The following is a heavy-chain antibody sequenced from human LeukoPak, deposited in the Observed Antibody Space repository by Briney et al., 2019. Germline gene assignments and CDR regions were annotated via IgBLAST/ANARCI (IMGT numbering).Heavy chain of an antibody. CDR1: GYTFTSYY. CDR2: I. Sequence: RASVKVSCRAYGYTFTSYYMHWVRQAPGQGLEWMGIIYAQKFQGRVTMTRDTSTSTVYMELSSLRSEDTAVYYCARGHSYSSSSVGGIWGQGTMVTVSS. D-gene: IGHD6-6*01. V-gene: IGHV1-46*01. J-gene: IGHJ3*02. CDR3: ARGHSYSSSSVGGI.